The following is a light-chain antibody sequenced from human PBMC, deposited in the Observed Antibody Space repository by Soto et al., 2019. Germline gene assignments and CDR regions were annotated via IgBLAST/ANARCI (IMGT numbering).Light chain of an antibody. CDR1: TNDIGNYNY. V-gene: IGLV2-14*01. J-gene: IGLJ1*01. CDR2: EVS. CDR3: SSYTSGSTLYV. Sequence: SVLTQPASVSGSPGQSITISCTGTTNDIGNYNYVSWYQQHPGTAPKLSIYEVSNRPSGVSNRFSGSKSGNTASLTISGLQAEDDADYYCSSYTSGSTLYVFGTGTKVTVL.